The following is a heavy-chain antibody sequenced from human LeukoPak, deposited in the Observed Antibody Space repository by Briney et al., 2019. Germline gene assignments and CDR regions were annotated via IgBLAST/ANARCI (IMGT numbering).Heavy chain of an antibody. D-gene: IGHD1-14*01. J-gene: IGHJ5*01. Sequence: GGSLRLFCGASGFTFSNYNMNWVCQAPGEGLEWVSSINSRSTYIFYADSVMGRFTISRDNAKNSLFLQMSSLRAEDTAVYYCARDETNGFDSWGQGTLVTVSS. V-gene: IGHV3-21*01. CDR3: ARDETNGFDS. CDR2: INSRSTYI. CDR1: GFTFSNYN.